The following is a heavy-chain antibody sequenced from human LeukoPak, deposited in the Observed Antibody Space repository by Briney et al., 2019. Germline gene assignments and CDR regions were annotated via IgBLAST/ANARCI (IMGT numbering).Heavy chain of an antibody. CDR2: ISAYNGNT. CDR3: ARGPVDYGETEGGEY. J-gene: IGHJ4*02. D-gene: IGHD4-17*01. CDR1: GGTFSSYA. V-gene: IGHV1-18*01. Sequence: ASVKVSCKASGGTFSSYAISWVRQAPGQGLEWMGWISAYNGNTNYAQKLQGRVTMTTDTSTSTAYMELRSLRSDDTAVYYCARGPVDYGETEGGEYWGQGTLVTVSS.